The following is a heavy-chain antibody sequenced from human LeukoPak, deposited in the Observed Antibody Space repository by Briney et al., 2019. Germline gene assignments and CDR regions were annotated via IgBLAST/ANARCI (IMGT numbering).Heavy chain of an antibody. D-gene: IGHD5-24*01. Sequence: GVSLRLSCAASGVTVGNNYMIWVRQARGKGLEWVSRIYSGGATDYADSVKGRFTISRDSSKNTLFLQMNSLRAEDTAVYYCARDPSAETIGTYGWGQGTLVTVSS. CDR2: IYSGGAT. CDR3: ARDPSAETIGTYG. CDR1: GVTVGNNY. V-gene: IGHV3-66*01. J-gene: IGHJ4*02.